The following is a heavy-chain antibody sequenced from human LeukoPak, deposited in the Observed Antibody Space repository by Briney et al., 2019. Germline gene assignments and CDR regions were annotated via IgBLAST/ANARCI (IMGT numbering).Heavy chain of an antibody. CDR1: GYSFSTYA. J-gene: IGHJ4*02. D-gene: IGHD1-26*01. CDR2: ISGGNGNT. V-gene: IGHV1-3*01. Sequence: ASVKVSCKASGYSFSTYAMHWVHQAPGQRLEWMGWISGGNGNTKYSVKFQGRVTITRDTSANTAYMDLSSPRSEDTAVYYCASFVGATINWGQGTLVTVSS. CDR3: ASFVGATIN.